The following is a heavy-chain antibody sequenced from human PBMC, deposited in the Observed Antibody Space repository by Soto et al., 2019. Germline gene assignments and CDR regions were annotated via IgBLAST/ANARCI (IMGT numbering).Heavy chain of an antibody. CDR3: ARDQRYNSQNYYYYYGMDV. CDR1: GFTFSSYW. V-gene: IGHV3-7*01. Sequence: GGSLRLSCAASGFTFSSYWMSWVRQAPGKGLEWVANIKQDGSEKYYVDSVKGRFTISRDNAENSLYLQMNSLRAEDTAVYYCARDQRYNSQNYYYYYGMDVWGQGTTVTVSS. J-gene: IGHJ6*02. D-gene: IGHD6-19*01. CDR2: IKQDGSEK.